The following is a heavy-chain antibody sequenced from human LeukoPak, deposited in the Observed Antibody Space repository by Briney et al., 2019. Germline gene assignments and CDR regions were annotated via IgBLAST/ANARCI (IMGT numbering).Heavy chain of an antibody. V-gene: IGHV1-2*02. CDR3: ARSYGLGGNYFDY. CDR1: GYTXTDYY. J-gene: IGHJ4*02. Sequence: ASVKVSCKASGYTXTDYYMHGVRQAPGQGLEWMGWINPNSGGTNYAQKFQGRVTMTRDTSISTAYMELSRLRSDDTAVYYCARSYGLGGNYFDYWGQGTLVTVSS. CDR2: INPNSGGT. D-gene: IGHD3-16*01.